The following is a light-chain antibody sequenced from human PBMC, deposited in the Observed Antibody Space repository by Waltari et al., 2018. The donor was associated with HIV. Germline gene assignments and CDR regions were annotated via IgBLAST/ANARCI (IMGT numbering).Light chain of an antibody. CDR1: SSDVGGYNY. V-gene: IGLV2-11*01. CDR3: CSYAGSYTDV. J-gene: IGLJ1*01. Sequence: QSALTQPRSVSGSPGQSVTISCTGTSSDVGGYNYVSWYQQHPGKAPKLMIFDVSKRPSGVPDRFSGSSSCNTASLTISGLQAEDEADYYCCSYAGSYTDVFGTGTKVTVL. CDR2: DVS.